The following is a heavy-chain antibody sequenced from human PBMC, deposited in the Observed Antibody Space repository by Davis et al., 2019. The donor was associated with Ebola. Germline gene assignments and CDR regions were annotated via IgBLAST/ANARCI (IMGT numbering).Heavy chain of an antibody. CDR2: IYYSGST. J-gene: IGHJ6*02. D-gene: IGHD6-19*01. CDR1: GGSISSYY. V-gene: IGHV4-59*01. Sequence: PSETLSLTCTVSGGSISSYYWSWIRQPPGKGLEWIGYIYYSGSTNYNLSLKSRVTISVDTSKNQFSLKLSSVTAADTAVYYCAISKPRDEYSSGWYRGVYYYYGMDVWGQGTTVTVSS. CDR3: AISKPRDEYSSGWYRGVYYYYGMDV.